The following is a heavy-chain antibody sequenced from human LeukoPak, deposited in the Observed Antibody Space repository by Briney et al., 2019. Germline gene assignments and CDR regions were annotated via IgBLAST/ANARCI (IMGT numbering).Heavy chain of an antibody. Sequence: SETLSLTCTVSGGSISSGGYYWSWIRQHPGKGLEWIGYIYYSGSTYYNPSLKRRVTISVDTSKNQFSLKLSSVTAADTAVYYCAASGSYYAFDIWGQGTMVTVSS. D-gene: IGHD1-26*01. CDR2: IYYSGST. V-gene: IGHV4-31*03. J-gene: IGHJ3*02. CDR1: GGSISSGGYY. CDR3: AASGSYYAFDI.